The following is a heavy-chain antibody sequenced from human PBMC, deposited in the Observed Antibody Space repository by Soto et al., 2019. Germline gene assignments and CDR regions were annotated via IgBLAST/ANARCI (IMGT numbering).Heavy chain of an antibody. CDR3: ARTHSGGYLDY. V-gene: IGHV7-4-1*01. J-gene: IGHJ4*02. CDR1: GYTFISYY. CDR2: INTNTGNP. D-gene: IGHD2-15*01. Sequence: ASVKVSCKASGYTFISYYMHWVRQAPGQGLEWMGWINTNTGNPTYAQGFTGRFVFSLDTSVSTAYLQICSLKAEDTAVYYCARTHSGGYLDYWGQGTLGTVSS.